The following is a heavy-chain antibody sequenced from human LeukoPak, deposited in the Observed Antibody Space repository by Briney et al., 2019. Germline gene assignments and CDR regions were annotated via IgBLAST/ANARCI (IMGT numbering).Heavy chain of an antibody. V-gene: IGHV2-26*01. CDR3: ARMPGNDFLSGYYFDY. D-gene: IGHD3-3*01. CDR1: GFSLSNARMG. CDR2: IFSNDEE. J-gene: IGHJ4*02. Sequence: SGPVLVKPTETLTLTCTVSGFSLSNARMGVSWIRQPPGKALEWLAHIFSNDEESYSTSLKSRLTISKDTSKSQVVLTMTNMDPVDTATYDCARMPGNDFLSGYYFDYWGQGTLVTVSS.